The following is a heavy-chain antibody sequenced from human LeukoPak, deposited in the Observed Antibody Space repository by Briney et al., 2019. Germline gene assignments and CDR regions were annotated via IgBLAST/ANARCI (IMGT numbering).Heavy chain of an antibody. V-gene: IGHV4-39*01. CDR3: ARHSYYYDSSGSYYYFDY. CDR2: IYYSGST. CDR1: GGSISSSSYY. J-gene: IGHJ4*02. Sequence: SSETLSLTCTVSGGSISSSSYYWGWIRQPPGKGLEWIGSIYYSGSTYYNPPLKSRVTISVDTSKSQFSLKLSSVTAADAAVYYCARHSYYYDSSGSYYYFDYWGQGTLVTVSS. D-gene: IGHD3-22*01.